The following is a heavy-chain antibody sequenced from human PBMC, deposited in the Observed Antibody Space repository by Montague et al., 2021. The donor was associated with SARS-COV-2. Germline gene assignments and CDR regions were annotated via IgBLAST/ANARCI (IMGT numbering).Heavy chain of an antibody. CDR2: ISSNGKT. V-gene: IGHV4-4*09. J-gene: IGHJ2*01. D-gene: IGHD3-22*01. Sequence: SETLSLTCTVSGGSINDHYRSWIRQSQGKGLEWIGYISSNGKTNYNPSLKSRVTLSADASRNEFSLKLDSVTAADTAVYFCARRGYYDSAGYHWHLDLWGRGMLVTVSS. CDR1: GGSINDHY. CDR3: ARRGYYDSAGYHWHLDL.